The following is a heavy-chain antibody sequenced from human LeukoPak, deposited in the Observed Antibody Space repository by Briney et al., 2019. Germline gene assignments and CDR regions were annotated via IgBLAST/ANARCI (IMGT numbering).Heavy chain of an antibody. CDR3: ARASDDCSSTSCYPGAFDI. J-gene: IGHJ3*02. CDR1: GFTFDDYA. Sequence: GGSLRLSCAASGFTFDDYAMHWVRQAPGKGLEWVSGISWNSGSIGYADSVKGRFTISRDNAKNSLYLQMNSLRAEDMALYYCARASDDCSSTSCYPGAFDIWGQGTMVTVSS. CDR2: ISWNSGSI. D-gene: IGHD2-2*01. V-gene: IGHV3-9*03.